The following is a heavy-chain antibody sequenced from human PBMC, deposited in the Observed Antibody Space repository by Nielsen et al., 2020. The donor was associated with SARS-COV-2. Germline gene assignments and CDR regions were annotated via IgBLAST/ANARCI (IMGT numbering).Heavy chain of an antibody. J-gene: IGHJ4*02. Sequence: GESLKISCAASGFTFSSYAMHWVRQAPGKGLEWVAVISYDGSNKYYADSVKGRFTISRDNSKNTLYLQMNSLRAGDTAVYYCAREGIAAAGILPFDYWGQGTLVTVSS. CDR1: GFTFSSYA. V-gene: IGHV3-30*04. CDR2: ISYDGSNK. D-gene: IGHD6-13*01. CDR3: AREGIAAAGILPFDY.